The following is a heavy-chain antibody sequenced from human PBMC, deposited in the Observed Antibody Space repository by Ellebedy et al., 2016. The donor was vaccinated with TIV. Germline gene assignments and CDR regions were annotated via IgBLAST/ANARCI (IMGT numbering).Heavy chain of an antibody. J-gene: IGHJ3*02. CDR3: ARIPRDYVWGSYRYRDAFDI. CDR1: GGSISSSSYY. V-gene: IGHV4-39*07. D-gene: IGHD3-16*02. CDR2: IYYSGST. Sequence: SETLSLXCTVSGGSISSSSYYWGWIRQPPGKGLEWIGSIYYSGSTYYNPSLKSRVTISVDTSKNQFSLKLSSVTAADTAVYYCARIPRDYVWGSYRYRDAFDIWGQGTMVTVSS.